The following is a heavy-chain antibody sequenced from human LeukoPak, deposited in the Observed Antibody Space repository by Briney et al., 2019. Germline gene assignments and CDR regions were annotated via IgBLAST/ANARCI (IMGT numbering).Heavy chain of an antibody. CDR3: ARSATYYYGSGSYYNHIY. CDR1: GYTFTSYD. CDR2: MNPNSGNT. J-gene: IGHJ4*02. V-gene: IGHV1-8*01. Sequence: GASVKVSCKASGYTFTSYDINWLRQATGQGLEWLGWMNPNSGNTGYAQKFQGRVTITADESTSTAYMELSSLRSDDTAVYYCARSATYYYGSGSYYNHIYWGQGTLVTVSS. D-gene: IGHD3-10*01.